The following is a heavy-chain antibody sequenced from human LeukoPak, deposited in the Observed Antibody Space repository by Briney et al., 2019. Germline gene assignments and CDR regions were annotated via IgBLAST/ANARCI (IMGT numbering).Heavy chain of an antibody. Sequence: GGSLRLSCAASGFTFSDYEMNWVRQTPEKGLEWVSYISSSGTTIYYADSVKGRFTISRDNSKNTLYLQMNSLRADDTAVYYCARHDWFDPWGQGTLVTVSS. CDR1: GFTFSDYE. V-gene: IGHV3-48*03. CDR2: ISSSGTTI. CDR3: ARHDWFDP. D-gene: IGHD3-3*01. J-gene: IGHJ5*02.